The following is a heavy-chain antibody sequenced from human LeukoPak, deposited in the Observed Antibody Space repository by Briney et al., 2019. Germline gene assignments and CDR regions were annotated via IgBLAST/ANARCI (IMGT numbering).Heavy chain of an antibody. CDR1: RGSFSGYY. V-gene: IGHV4-34*01. Sequence: PSETLSLTCAVYRGSFSGYYWSWIRQPPGKGLEWIGEINHSGSTNYNPSLKSRVTISVDTSQNQFSLKLSSVTAADTAVYYCARGAGYCSSTSCYATYYYYYMDVWGKGTTVTVSS. J-gene: IGHJ6*03. CDR3: ARGAGYCSSTSCYATYYYYYMDV. CDR2: INHSGST. D-gene: IGHD2-2*01.